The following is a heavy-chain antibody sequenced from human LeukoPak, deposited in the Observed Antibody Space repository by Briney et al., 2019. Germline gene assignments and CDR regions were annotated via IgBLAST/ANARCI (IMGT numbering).Heavy chain of an antibody. D-gene: IGHD1-26*01. CDR1: GYSFTSYW. V-gene: IGHV5-51*01. Sequence: GESLKISCKGSGYSFTSYWIGWVRQMPGKGLEWMGIIYPGDSDTRYSPSFQGQVSISADKSISTAYPQWSSLKASDTAMYFCARHGFYSGSYYYYYMDVWAKGTTVTVSS. J-gene: IGHJ6*03. CDR3: ARHGFYSGSYYYYYMDV. CDR2: IYPGDSDT.